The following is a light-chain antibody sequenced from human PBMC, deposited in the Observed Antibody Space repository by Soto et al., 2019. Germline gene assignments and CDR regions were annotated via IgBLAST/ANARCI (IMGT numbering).Light chain of an antibody. CDR2: EVS. CDR3: CSCAGSSTFV. V-gene: IGLV2-23*02. CDR1: SSDVGSYNL. J-gene: IGLJ3*02. Sequence: QSALTQPASVSGSPGQSITISCTGTSSDVGSYNLVSWYQQHPGKAPKLMIYEVSKRPSGVSNRFSGSKSGNTASLTISGLQADDEADYYCCSCAGSSTFVFGGGTQLTVL.